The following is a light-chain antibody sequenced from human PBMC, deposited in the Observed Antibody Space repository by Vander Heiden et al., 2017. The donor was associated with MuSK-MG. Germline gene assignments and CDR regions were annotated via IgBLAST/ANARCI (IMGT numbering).Light chain of an antibody. CDR3: QAWDSSTVV. V-gene: IGLV3-1*01. CDR1: KLGHKY. Sequence: SYDLTQPPSVSVSPGQTASITCSGAKLGHKYASWYQQKPGQSPVLVIYKNTKRPSGIPERFSGSNSGNTATLTVSGTQAMDEADYYCQAWDSSTVVFGGGTKLTVL. J-gene: IGLJ2*01. CDR2: KNT.